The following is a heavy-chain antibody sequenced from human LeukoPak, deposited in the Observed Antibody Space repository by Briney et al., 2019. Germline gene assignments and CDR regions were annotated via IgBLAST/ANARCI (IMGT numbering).Heavy chain of an antibody. J-gene: IGHJ4*02. V-gene: IGHV1-18*01. CDR3: ARGGGRYSSSGYPIDY. CDR1: GYTFTSYG. D-gene: IGHD3-22*01. Sequence: GASVKVSCKASGYTFTSYGISWVRQAPGQGLEWMGWISAYNGNTNYAQKLQGRVTMTTDTSTSTAYMELGSLRSDDAAVYYCARGGGRYSSSGYPIDYWGQGTLVTVSS. CDR2: ISAYNGNT.